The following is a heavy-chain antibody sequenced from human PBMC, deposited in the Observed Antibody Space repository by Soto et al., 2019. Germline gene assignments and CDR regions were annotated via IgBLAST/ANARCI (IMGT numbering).Heavy chain of an antibody. V-gene: IGHV3-23*01. CDR1: GFTFSSPS. D-gene: IGHD6-13*01. CDR3: VKSYSSSYFYFEF. J-gene: IGHJ4*02. Sequence: EVQLLESGGGLVQPGGSLTLSCAASGFTFSSPSMSWVRQASGKGLEWVSTISASGGNTYYAASVKGRFTISRDNSKSALYLQMNSLRAEHTVVYYCVKSYSSSYFYFEFWGQGTLVTVSP. CDR2: ISASGGNT.